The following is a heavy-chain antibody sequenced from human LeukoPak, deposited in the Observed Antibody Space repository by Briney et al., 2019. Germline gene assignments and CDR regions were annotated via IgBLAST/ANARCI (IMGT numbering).Heavy chain of an antibody. V-gene: IGHV3-21*01. CDR3: AREVDYDSSGYRWERKNAFDI. D-gene: IGHD3-22*01. CDR1: GFTFSSYA. Sequence: GGSLRLSCAASGFTFSSYAMSWVRQAPGKGLEWVSSISSSSSYIYYADSVKGRFTISRDNAKNSLYLQMNSLRAEDTAVYYCAREVDYDSSGYRWERKNAFDIWGQGTMVTVSS. CDR2: ISSSSSYI. J-gene: IGHJ3*02.